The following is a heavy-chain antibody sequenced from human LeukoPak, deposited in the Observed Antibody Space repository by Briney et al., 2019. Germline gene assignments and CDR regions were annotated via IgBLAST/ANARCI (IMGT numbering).Heavy chain of an antibody. CDR3: ARESVSCSSTSCPYYYYYMDV. J-gene: IGHJ6*03. Sequence: GASVKVSCKASGGTFSSYAISWVRQAPAQGLEWMGGIIPIFGTANYAQKFQGRVTITADESTSTAYMELSSLRSEDTAVNYCARESVSCSSTSCPYYYYYMDVWGKGTTVTVSS. V-gene: IGHV1-69*13. CDR2: IIPIFGTA. CDR1: GGTFSSYA. D-gene: IGHD2-2*01.